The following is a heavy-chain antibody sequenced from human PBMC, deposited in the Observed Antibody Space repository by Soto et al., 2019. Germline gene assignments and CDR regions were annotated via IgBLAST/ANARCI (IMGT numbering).Heavy chain of an antibody. J-gene: IGHJ4*02. CDR1: GASFSGYY. CDR2: INQSGST. CDR3: ARRFSGTGRYFDY. V-gene: IGHV4-34*02. D-gene: IGHD1-1*01. Sequence: QVQLQQWGAGLLKPSETLSLSCAVYGASFSGYYWNWIRQPPGKGLEWIGEINQSGSTNYSPSLKTRVTISGDTSKKPFALRVSSVTAADTAVYYCARRFSGTGRYFDYWGQGTLVTVSS.